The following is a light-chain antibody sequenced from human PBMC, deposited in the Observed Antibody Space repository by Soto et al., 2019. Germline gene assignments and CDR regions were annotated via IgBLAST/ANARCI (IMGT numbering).Light chain of an antibody. CDR2: LNSDGSH. CDR1: SGHSSYA. CDR3: QTWGTGIHVV. Sequence: QLVLTQSPSASASLGASVKLTCTLSSGHSSYAIAWHQQQPEKGPRYLMKLNSDGSHSKGDGIPDRFSGSSSGAERYLTISSLQSEDVADYYCQTWGTGIHVVFGGGTTLTVL. V-gene: IGLV4-69*01. J-gene: IGLJ2*01.